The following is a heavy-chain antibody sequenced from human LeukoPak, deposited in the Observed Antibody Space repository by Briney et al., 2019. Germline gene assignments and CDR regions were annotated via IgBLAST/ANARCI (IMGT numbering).Heavy chain of an antibody. J-gene: IGHJ4*02. CDR1: GFTFSSYA. CDR3: AKDLYSNYGPADY. CDR2: INGGGVNT. V-gene: IGHV3-23*01. D-gene: IGHD4-11*01. Sequence: GGSLRLSCAASGFTFSSYAMSWVRQAPGKGLEWVSTINGGGVNTHYADSVGGRFAISRDNSKNTLFLQMNSLRDEDTAVYYCAKDLYSNYGPADYWGQGNLVTVSS.